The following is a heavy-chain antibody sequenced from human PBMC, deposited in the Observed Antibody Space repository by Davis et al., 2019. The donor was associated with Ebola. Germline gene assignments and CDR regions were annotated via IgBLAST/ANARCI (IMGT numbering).Heavy chain of an antibody. V-gene: IGHV3-53*05. CDR2: IYIDGTT. CDR3: AKDLTLKWELLYYYGMDV. Sequence: GSSLKISCAASGFTVSSNYMSWVRQAPGKGLEWVSVIYIDGTTYYANSVKGRFTISRENSKNTLYLQMNSLRAEDTAIYYCAKDLTLKWELLYYYGMDVWGQGTTVTVSS. CDR1: GFTVSSNY. J-gene: IGHJ6*02. D-gene: IGHD1-26*01.